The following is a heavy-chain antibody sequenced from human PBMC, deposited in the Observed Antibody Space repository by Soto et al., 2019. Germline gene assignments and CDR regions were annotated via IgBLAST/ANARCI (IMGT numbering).Heavy chain of an antibody. V-gene: IGHV4-34*01. Sequence: PSETLSLTCAVYGGSFIGYYWSWIRQPPWKGLEWIGEINHSGSTNYNPSLKSRVTISVDTSKNQFSLKLSSVTAADTAVYYCARAFRGYCTNGVCYPFLDYWGQGTLVTVSS. CDR3: ARAFRGYCTNGVCYPFLDY. D-gene: IGHD2-8*01. CDR1: GGSFIGYY. J-gene: IGHJ4*02. CDR2: INHSGST.